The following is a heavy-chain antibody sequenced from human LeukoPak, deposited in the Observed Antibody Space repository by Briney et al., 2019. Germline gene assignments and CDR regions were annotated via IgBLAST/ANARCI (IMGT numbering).Heavy chain of an antibody. CDR3: ARVSFTYGPLDS. D-gene: IGHD4-17*01. CDR1: RGSISSGGHY. J-gene: IGHJ4*02. V-gene: IGHV4-31*03. CDR2: TYFTGST. Sequence: SETLSLTCNVSRGSISSGGHYWSWIRQRPGKGLEWMGYTYFTGSTYYNPSLQSRLIISADTSMTQFSLRLRSVTAADTAVYYGARVSFTYGPLDSWGPGILVTVSS.